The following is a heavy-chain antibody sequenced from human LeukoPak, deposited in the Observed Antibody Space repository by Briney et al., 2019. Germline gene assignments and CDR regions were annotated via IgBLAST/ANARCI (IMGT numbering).Heavy chain of an antibody. CDR3: ARHRIAVAGTTHNWFDP. CDR1: GGSISSSSYY. Sequence: SETLSLTCTVSGGSISSSSYYWGWIRQPPGKGLEWIGSMYYSGNTYYNPSLKSRVTISVDTSKNQFSLKLSSVTAADTAVYYCARHRIAVAGTTHNWFDPWGQGTLVTVSS. CDR2: MYYSGNT. V-gene: IGHV4-39*01. D-gene: IGHD6-19*01. J-gene: IGHJ5*02.